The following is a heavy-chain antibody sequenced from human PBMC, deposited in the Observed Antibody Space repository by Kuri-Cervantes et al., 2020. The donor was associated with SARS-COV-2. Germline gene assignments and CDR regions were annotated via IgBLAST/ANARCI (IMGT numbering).Heavy chain of an antibody. CDR1: GFTFSKYA. J-gene: IGHJ4*02. Sequence: GESLKISCAASGFTFSKYAVHWLRQAPGKGLEWVSVIYSGGSTYYADSGKGRFTISRDNSKNTLYLQMNSLRAEDTAVYYCAKGYCSSPSCQRPLDYWGQGTLVTVSS. CDR3: AKGYCSSPSCQRPLDY. V-gene: IGHV3-NL1*01. D-gene: IGHD2-2*01. CDR2: IYSGGST.